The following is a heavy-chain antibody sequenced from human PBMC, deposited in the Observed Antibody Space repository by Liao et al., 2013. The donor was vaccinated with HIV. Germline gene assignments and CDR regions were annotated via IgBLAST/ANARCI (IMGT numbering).Heavy chain of an antibody. CDR1: GGSISSFY. J-gene: IGHJ4*02. V-gene: IGHV4-4*07. CDR2: ISASGGT. CDR3: ARGGISLDY. D-gene: IGHD3-10*01. Sequence: QVQLQESGPALVKPSETLSLTCSVSGGSISSFYWNWIRQPAGKGLEWIGRISASGGTNYNPHLKSRVSMSLDTSKNQFSLNLNSVTAADTAIYYCARGGISLDYWGQGTLVTVSS.